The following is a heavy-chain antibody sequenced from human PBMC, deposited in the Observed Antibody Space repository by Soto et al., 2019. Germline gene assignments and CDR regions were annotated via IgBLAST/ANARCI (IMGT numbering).Heavy chain of an antibody. V-gene: IGHV3-30*18. D-gene: IGHD1-26*01. CDR3: AKDLRVRLLGEGQGHTYFYGMDV. CDR2: TSYDGSNK. J-gene: IGHJ6*02. CDR1: GFTFRSYG. Sequence: GGSLRLSCSGSGFTFRSYGMHWVRQAPGKGLEWLAVTSYDGSNKYYGDSAKGRFTISRDNSKNTLYLQMNSLRVEDTAVYFCAKDLRVRLLGEGQGHTYFYGMDVWGQGTTVTVSS.